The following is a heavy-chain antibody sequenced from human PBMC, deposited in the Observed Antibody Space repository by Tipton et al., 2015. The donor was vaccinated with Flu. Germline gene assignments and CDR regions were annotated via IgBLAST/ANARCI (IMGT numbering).Heavy chain of an antibody. V-gene: IGHV4-38-2*01. D-gene: IGHD5-24*01. Sequence: TLSLTCAVSGYSISSGYYCGWIRQPPGKGLEWIGRIYHSGSTYYNPSLKSRVTISVDTSKNQFSLKLSSVTAADTAVYYCARQSPKGWLHHEYYFDYWGQGTLVTVSS. CDR1: GYSISSGYY. J-gene: IGHJ4*02. CDR3: ARQSPKGWLHHEYYFDY. CDR2: IYHSGST.